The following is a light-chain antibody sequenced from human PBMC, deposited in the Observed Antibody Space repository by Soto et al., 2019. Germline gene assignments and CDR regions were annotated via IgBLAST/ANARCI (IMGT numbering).Light chain of an antibody. CDR1: SSNIGSNS. J-gene: IGLJ2*01. CDR2: MNN. V-gene: IGLV1-44*01. CDR3: ASWDDSLSGFVV. Sequence: QSVLTQPPSASGTPGQRVTISCSGSSSNIGSNSVHLYQQLPGTAPKLLIYMNNQRPSEVPDRLSGSKSGTAASLAISGLQSEDEADYYCASWDDSLSGFVVFGGGTKVTVL.